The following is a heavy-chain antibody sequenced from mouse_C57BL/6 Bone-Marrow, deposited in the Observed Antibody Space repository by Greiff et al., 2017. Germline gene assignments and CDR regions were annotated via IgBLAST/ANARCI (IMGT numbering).Heavy chain of an antibody. Sequence: QVQLQQSGAELVRPGASVTLSCKASGYTFTDYEMHWVKQTPVHGLEWIGAIDPETGGTAYNQKFKGQAILTADKSSSTAYMELRSLTSEDSAVYYCTRGGNPSWFAYWGQGTLVTVSA. CDR3: TRGGNPSWFAY. CDR1: GYTFTDYE. V-gene: IGHV1-15*01. CDR2: IDPETGGT. J-gene: IGHJ3*01. D-gene: IGHD2-1*01.